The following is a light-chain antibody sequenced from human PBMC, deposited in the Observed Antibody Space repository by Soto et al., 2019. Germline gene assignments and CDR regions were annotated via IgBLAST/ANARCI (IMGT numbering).Light chain of an antibody. CDR2: AVT. CDR1: SSDVGAYKY. V-gene: IGLV2-8*01. Sequence: QSALTQPPSASGSPGQSVTISCTGTSSDVGAYKYVSWYQQYPGKAPKLMIYAVTKQPSGVPDRFSGSKSGNTASLTVSGLQAEDEADYYCTSYVGNDIWVFGGGTKVTVL. J-gene: IGLJ3*02. CDR3: TSYVGNDIWV.